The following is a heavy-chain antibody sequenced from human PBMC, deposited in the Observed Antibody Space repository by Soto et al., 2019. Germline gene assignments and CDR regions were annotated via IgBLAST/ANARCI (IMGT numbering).Heavy chain of an antibody. CDR2: IYYSGST. CDR3: ARWWSGSRQGFDP. Sequence: QVQLQESGPGLVKPSQTLSLTCTVSGGSISSGDYYWSWIRQHPGKGLEWSGYIYYSGSTYYNPSLKSRVTISVDTSKNQVSLKLSSVTAADTAVYYCARWWSGSRQGFDPWGQGTLVTVSS. V-gene: IGHV4-31*03. J-gene: IGHJ5*02. CDR1: GGSISSGDYY. D-gene: IGHD3-3*01.